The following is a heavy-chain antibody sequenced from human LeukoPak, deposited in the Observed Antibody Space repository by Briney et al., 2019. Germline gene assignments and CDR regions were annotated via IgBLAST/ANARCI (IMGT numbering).Heavy chain of an antibody. V-gene: IGHV3-7*01. CDR3: ARTLFCSSHSCYPLYYYYGMDV. J-gene: IGHJ6*02. CDR1: GFTFTTYW. D-gene: IGHD2-2*01. Sequence: GGSLRLSCAASGFTFTTYWMSWVRQAPGKGLEWVANIKEDGSEKYYVDSVKGRFTISRDNAQNSLYLQINSLRAEDTAVYYCARTLFCSSHSCYPLYYYYGMDVWGQGTTVTVSS. CDR2: IKEDGSEK.